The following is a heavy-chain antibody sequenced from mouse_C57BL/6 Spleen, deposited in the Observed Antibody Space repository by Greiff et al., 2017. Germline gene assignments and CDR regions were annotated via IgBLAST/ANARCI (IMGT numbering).Heavy chain of an antibody. J-gene: IGHJ1*03. D-gene: IGHD4-1*01. CDR2: INPGSGGT. Sequence: VQLQQSGAELVRPGTSVKVSCKASGYAFTNYLIEWVKQRPGQGLEWIGVINPGSGGTNYNEKFKGKATLTADKSSSTAYMQLSSLTSEDAAVYFWARRGVGREGYFDVWGTGTTVTVSS. V-gene: IGHV1-54*01. CDR3: ARRGVGREGYFDV. CDR1: GYAFTNYL.